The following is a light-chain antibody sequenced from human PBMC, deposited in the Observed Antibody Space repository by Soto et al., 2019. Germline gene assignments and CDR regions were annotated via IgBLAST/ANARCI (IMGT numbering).Light chain of an antibody. CDR2: EVS. CDR3: SSYRTGGPFV. V-gene: IGLV2-14*01. CDR1: SSDVGGYNY. Sequence: QSVLTQPASVSGSPGQSIAISCTGTSSDVGGYNYVSWYQQLPGKAPKLLISEVSNRPSGVSHRFSGSKSGNTASLTISGLQAEDVADYYCSSYRTGGPFVFGTGTKLTVL. J-gene: IGLJ1*01.